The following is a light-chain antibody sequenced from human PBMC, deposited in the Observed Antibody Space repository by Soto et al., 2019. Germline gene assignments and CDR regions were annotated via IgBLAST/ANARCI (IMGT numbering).Light chain of an antibody. CDR1: QSVSSN. CDR2: GAS. CDR3: QQYNNWPPYT. J-gene: IGKJ2*01. V-gene: IGKV3-15*01. Sequence: EIVMTQSPATLSVSPGERATLSCRASQSVSSNLAWYPQKPGQAPRLLIYGASTRATGIPARFSGSGSGTEFTLTISSLQSGDFAVYYCQQYNNWPPYTFGQGTKLEIK.